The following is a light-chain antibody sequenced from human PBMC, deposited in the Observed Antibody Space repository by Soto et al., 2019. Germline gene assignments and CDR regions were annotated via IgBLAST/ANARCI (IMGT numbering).Light chain of an antibody. CDR3: AAWDDTLSGLV. Sequence: QSVLTQPPSASGTPGQRVTISCSGSSSNIGSNYVYWYQQLPGTAPKLLIYRNNQRPSGVPDRFSGSKSGTSASLAISGLRPEDEADYYCAAWDDTLSGLVIGGGTQLTVL. CDR2: RNN. V-gene: IGLV1-47*01. J-gene: IGLJ2*01. CDR1: SSNIGSNY.